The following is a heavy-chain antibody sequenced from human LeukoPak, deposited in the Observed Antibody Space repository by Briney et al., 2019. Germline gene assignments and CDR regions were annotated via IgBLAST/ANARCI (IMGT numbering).Heavy chain of an antibody. Sequence: GGSLRLSCAASGVTVSSNYMSWVRQAPGKGLEWVSVIYSGGSTYYADSVKGRFTISRDNSKNTLYLQMNSLRAEDTAVYYCASSDQGYSYPDYWGQGTLVTVSS. J-gene: IGHJ4*02. V-gene: IGHV3-53*01. CDR1: GVTVSSNY. D-gene: IGHD5-18*01. CDR2: IYSGGST. CDR3: ASSDQGYSYPDY.